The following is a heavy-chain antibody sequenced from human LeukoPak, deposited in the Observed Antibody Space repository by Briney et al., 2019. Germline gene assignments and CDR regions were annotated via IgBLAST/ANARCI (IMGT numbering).Heavy chain of an antibody. CDR2: ISGSGGST. V-gene: IGHV3-23*01. CDR3: AKDEPYDIPQDWFDP. Sequence: ETGGSLRLSCAASGFTFSSYAMSWVRQAPGKGLEWVSAISGSGGSTYYAGSVKGRFTISRDNSKNTLYLQMNSLRAEDTAVYYCAKDEPYDIPQDWFDPWGQGTLVTVSS. CDR1: GFTFSSYA. J-gene: IGHJ5*02. D-gene: IGHD3-9*01.